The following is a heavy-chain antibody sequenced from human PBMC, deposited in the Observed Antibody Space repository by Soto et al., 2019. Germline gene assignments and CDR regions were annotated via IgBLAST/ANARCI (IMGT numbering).Heavy chain of an antibody. CDR2: ISAYNGNT. CDR1: GYTFTSYG. D-gene: IGHD6-19*01. V-gene: IGHV1-18*01. J-gene: IGHJ4*02. Sequence: QVQLVQSGAEVKKPGASVKVSCKASGYTFTSYGISWVRRAPGQGLEWMGWISAYNGNTNYAQKLQGRVTMTTDTSTSTGYMELRSLRSDDTALYYCARAPAAEWLPSSFDSWGQGTLVTVSS. CDR3: ARAPAAEWLPSSFDS.